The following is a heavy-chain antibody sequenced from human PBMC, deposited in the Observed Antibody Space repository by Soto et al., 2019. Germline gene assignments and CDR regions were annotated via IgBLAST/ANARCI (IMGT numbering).Heavy chain of an antibody. D-gene: IGHD5-12*01. J-gene: IGHJ4*02. CDR3: VKDLGMATINSDY. Sequence: GGSLRLSCAASGFTFSSYAMHWVRQAPGKGLVWIPRINDQGGSPTYADSVKGRFTISRDNVKNTLYLQMSSLRAEDTAVYYCVKDLGMATINSDYWGQGTLVTVSS. CDR1: GFTFSSYA. V-gene: IGHV3-74*01. CDR2: INDQGGSP.